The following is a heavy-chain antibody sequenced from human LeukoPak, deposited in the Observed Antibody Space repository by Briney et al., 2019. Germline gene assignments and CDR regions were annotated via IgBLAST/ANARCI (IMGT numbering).Heavy chain of an antibody. CDR2: INPGNGNT. V-gene: IGHV1-3*01. J-gene: IGHJ5*02. Sequence: GASVKVSCRASGYIFTSYVMYWVRQAPGQRLEWMGWINPGNGNTKYSQKFQGRVTITRDTSTSTVYMELSSLRSEDTAVYYCARALHYDNWFDPWGQGTLVTVSS. D-gene: IGHD3-16*01. CDR1: GYIFTSYV. CDR3: ARALHYDNWFDP.